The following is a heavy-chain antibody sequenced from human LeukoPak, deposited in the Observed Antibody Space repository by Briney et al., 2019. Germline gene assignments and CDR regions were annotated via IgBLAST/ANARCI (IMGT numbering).Heavy chain of an antibody. CDR2: INSDGSST. Sequence: GGSLRLSCAASGFTFSRHWMHWVRQAPGKGLVWVSRINSDGSSTSYADSVKGRFTISRDNSKNTLYLQMNSLRAEDTAVYYCANVVVAAIYYGMDVWGQGTTVTVSS. V-gene: IGHV3-74*01. CDR1: GFTFSRHW. J-gene: IGHJ6*02. CDR3: ANVVVAAIYYGMDV. D-gene: IGHD2-15*01.